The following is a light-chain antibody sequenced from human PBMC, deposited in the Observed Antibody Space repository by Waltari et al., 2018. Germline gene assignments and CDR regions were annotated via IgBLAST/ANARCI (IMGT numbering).Light chain of an antibody. J-gene: IGKJ2*01. CDR3: QQYISSPGT. CDR1: QSISSW. CDR2: RAS. Sequence: DIQMTQSPSPLSASVGDRVTITCRASQSISSWLAWYHHKPGKAPKLLIYRASSLEGGVPSRFSGSGSGTEFTLTISSLQPDDFGTYYCQQYISSPGTFGQGTKVEIK. V-gene: IGKV1-5*03.